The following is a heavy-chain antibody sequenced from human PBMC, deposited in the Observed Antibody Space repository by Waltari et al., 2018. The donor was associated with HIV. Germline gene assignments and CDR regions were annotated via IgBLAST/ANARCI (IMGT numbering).Heavy chain of an antibody. J-gene: IGHJ6*02. CDR1: GFTCSNYS. D-gene: IGHD3-10*01. V-gene: IGHV3-21*01. CDR3: ASGF. CDR2: ISSNSNCR. Sequence: EVQLVASGGGLVKPGGSLRLSCVVSGFTCSNYSMNWVRQVPGGWLGWVSSISSNSNCRYYADSVKGRFTISRDNAKNSLYLQMNSLRAEDTAVYYCASGFWGQGTTVTVSS.